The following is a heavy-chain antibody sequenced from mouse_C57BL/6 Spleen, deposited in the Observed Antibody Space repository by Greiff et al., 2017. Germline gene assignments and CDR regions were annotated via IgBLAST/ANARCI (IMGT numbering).Heavy chain of an antibody. D-gene: IGHD2-3*01. CDR1: GYTFTDYN. CDR3: ARSDDGYNYYAMDY. CDR2: INPNNGGT. J-gene: IGHJ4*01. Sequence: EVQLQQSGPELVKPGASVKIPCKASGYTFTDYNMDWVKQSHGKSLEWIGDINPNNGGTIYNQKFKGKATLTVDKSSSTAYMELRSLTSEDTAVYYCARSDDGYNYYAMDYWGQGTSVTVSS. V-gene: IGHV1-18*01.